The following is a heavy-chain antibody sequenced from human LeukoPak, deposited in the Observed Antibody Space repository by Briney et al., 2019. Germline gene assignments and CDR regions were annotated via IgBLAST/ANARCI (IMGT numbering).Heavy chain of an antibody. V-gene: IGHV4-34*01. Sequence: PSETLSLTCAVYGGSFSGYYWSWIRQPPGKGLEWIGEINHSGSTNYNPSLKSRVTISVDTSKNRFSLKLSSVTAADTAVYYCARGSSGYFKTWGQGTLVTVSS. D-gene: IGHD3-22*01. CDR2: INHSGST. J-gene: IGHJ4*02. CDR3: ARGSSGYFKT. CDR1: GGSFSGYY.